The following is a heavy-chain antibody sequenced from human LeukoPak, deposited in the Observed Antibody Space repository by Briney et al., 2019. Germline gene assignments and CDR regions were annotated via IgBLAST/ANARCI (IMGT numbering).Heavy chain of an antibody. CDR2: INHSGST. Sequence: PSETLSLTCAVYGGSFSGYYWSWIPQPPGKGLEWIGEINHSGSTNYSPSLKSRVTISVDTSKNQFSLKLTSVTAADAAVYYCARSRRYDYYGMGVWGQGTTVTVSS. D-gene: IGHD1-14*01. CDR3: ARSRRYDYYGMGV. J-gene: IGHJ6*02. V-gene: IGHV4-34*01. CDR1: GGSFSGYY.